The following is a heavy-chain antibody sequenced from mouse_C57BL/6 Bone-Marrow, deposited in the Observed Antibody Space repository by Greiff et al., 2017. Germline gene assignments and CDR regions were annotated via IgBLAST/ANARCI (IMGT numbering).Heavy chain of an antibody. Sequence: VHLVESGAELVRPGASVTLSCKASGYTFTDYEMHWVKQTPVHGLEWIGAIDPETGGTAYNQKFKGKAILTADKSSSTAYMELRSLTSEDSAVYYCTGYTPFAYWGQGTLVTVSA. V-gene: IGHV1-15*01. D-gene: IGHD1-2*01. CDR1: GYTFTDYE. CDR2: IDPETGGT. J-gene: IGHJ3*01. CDR3: TGYTPFAY.